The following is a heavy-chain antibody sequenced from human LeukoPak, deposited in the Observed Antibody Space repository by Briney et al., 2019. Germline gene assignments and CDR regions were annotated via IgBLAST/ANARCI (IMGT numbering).Heavy chain of an antibody. CDR3: ARRSNRYSYGSNFDY. Sequence: TGGSLRLSCAASGFTFSSYGMHWVRQAPGKGLEWVAFIRYDGSNKYYADSVKGRFTISRDNAKNSLYLQMNSLRAEDTAFYHCARRSNRYSYGSNFDYWGQGTLVTVSS. CDR1: GFTFSSYG. J-gene: IGHJ4*02. CDR2: IRYDGSNK. V-gene: IGHV3-30*02. D-gene: IGHD5-18*01.